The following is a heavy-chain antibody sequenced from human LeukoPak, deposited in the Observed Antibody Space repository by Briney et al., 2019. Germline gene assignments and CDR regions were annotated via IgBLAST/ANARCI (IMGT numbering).Heavy chain of an antibody. J-gene: IGHJ4*02. CDR1: GFTFSSYG. Sequence: GGSLRLSCAASGFTFSSYGMHWVRQAPGKGLEWVAVIWYDGSNKYYADSVKGRFTTSRDNSKSTLYLEMSSLRAEDTAVYYCARDREDYDSTTGYWGQGTLVTVSS. CDR3: ARDREDYDSTTGY. CDR2: IWYDGSNK. V-gene: IGHV3-33*01. D-gene: IGHD3-22*01.